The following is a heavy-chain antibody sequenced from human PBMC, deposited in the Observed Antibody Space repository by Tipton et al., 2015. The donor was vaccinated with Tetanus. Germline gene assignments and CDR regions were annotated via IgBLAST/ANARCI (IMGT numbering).Heavy chain of an antibody. Sequence: TLSLTCSVSGGSISIPDIYWAWIRQPPGKGLEWIGEINYSGTTNYNPSLKSRVTMSVDTSKNQFSLHLSSVTAADTAIYYCARTVRRWLQSDSWGQGTLVTVSS. V-gene: IGHV4-39*07. J-gene: IGHJ4*02. CDR3: ARTVRRWLQSDS. CDR2: INYSGTT. CDR1: GGSISIPDIY. D-gene: IGHD5-24*01.